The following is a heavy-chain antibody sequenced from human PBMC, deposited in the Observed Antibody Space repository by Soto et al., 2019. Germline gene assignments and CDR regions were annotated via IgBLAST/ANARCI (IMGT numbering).Heavy chain of an antibody. CDR2: IWYDGSNK. Sequence: GGSLRLSCAASGFTFSSYGMHWVRQAPGKGLEWVAVIWYDGSNKYYADSVKGRFTISRDNSKNTLYLQMNSLRAEDTAVYYCAREWYYYDSSGYTKYFDYWCQGTLVTVSS. CDR1: GFTFSSYG. CDR3: AREWYYYDSSGYTKYFDY. D-gene: IGHD3-22*01. V-gene: IGHV3-33*01. J-gene: IGHJ4*02.